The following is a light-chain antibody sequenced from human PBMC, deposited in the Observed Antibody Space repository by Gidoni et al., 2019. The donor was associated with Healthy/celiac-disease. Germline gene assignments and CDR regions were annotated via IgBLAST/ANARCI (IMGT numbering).Light chain of an antibody. CDR1: SSNIGSNT. CDR2: SNN. Sequence: QSVLTQPPSASGTPGQRVTIACSGSSSNIGSNTVNWYQPLPGTAPKLLIYSNNQRPSGVPDRCSGSKSGTSASLAISGLQSEDEADYYCAAWDDSLNGRVFGGGTKLTVL. CDR3: AAWDDSLNGRV. J-gene: IGLJ3*02. V-gene: IGLV1-44*01.